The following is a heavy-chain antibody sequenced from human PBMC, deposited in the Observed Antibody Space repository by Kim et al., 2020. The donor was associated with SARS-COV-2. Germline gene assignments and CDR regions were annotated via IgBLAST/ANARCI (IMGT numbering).Heavy chain of an antibody. CDR2: GCST. J-gene: IGHJ4*02. CDR3: ASTTKFDY. Sequence: GCSTYYADSVKGRFTISRDNSKNTLYLQMNSLRAEDTAVYYCASTTKFDYWGQGTLVTVSS. V-gene: IGHV3-53*01. D-gene: IGHD1-26*01.